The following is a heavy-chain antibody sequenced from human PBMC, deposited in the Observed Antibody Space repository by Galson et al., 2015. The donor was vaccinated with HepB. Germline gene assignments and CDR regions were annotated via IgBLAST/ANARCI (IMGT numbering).Heavy chain of an antibody. CDR1: GDSVSGHA. D-gene: IGHD6-6*01. V-gene: IGHV1-69*04. J-gene: IGHJ5*02. CDR3: ANQSTSSVGNWFGP. CDR2: IIPMFDVT. Sequence: SVKVSCKASGDSVSGHAISWVRQAPGQGLEWMGRIIPMFDVTNYPQKFQDRATISADMSTNTVYLELSRLRSEDTAVYFCANQSTSSVGNWFGPWGQGILVTVSS.